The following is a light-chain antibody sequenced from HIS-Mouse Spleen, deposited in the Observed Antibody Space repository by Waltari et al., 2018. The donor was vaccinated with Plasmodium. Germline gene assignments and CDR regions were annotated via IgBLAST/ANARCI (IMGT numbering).Light chain of an antibody. CDR1: QSVSSN. V-gene: IGKV3-15*01. CDR3: QQYNNWSFT. Sequence: EIVMTQSPATLSVSPGARATLSGRASQSVSSNLAWYQQKPGQAPRLLNYGASTRATGIPARFSGSGSGTEFTLTISSLQSEDFAVYYCQQYNNWSFTFGPGTKVDIK. CDR2: GAS. J-gene: IGKJ3*01.